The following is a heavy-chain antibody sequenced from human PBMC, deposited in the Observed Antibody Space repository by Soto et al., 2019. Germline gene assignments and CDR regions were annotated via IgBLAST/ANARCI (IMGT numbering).Heavy chain of an antibody. V-gene: IGHV1-18*01. CDR2: ISAYNGNT. CDR1: GGTFSSYG. J-gene: IGHJ4*02. D-gene: IGHD6-19*01. Sequence: GASVKVSCKASGGTFSSYGISWVRQAPGQRLEWMGWISAYNGNTNYAQKLQGRVTMTTDTSTSTAYMELRSLRSDDTAVYYCARVDSAGYSSGWYFAFDYWGQGTLVTVSS. CDR3: ARVDSAGYSSGWYFAFDY.